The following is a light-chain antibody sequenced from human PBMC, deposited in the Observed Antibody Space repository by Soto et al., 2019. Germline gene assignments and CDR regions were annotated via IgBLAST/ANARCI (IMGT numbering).Light chain of an antibody. V-gene: IGKV1-5*03. CDR1: QTISSW. CDR2: KAS. J-gene: IGKJ1*01. CDR3: QQYETFSGT. Sequence: DIQMTQSPSTLSASVRDRVTITCRASQTISSWLAWFQQRPGRAPKFLIYKASSLKNGVPLRFSGSGSGTQFTLTNSSLQPDDFATYYCQQYETFSGTFGPGTKVDIK.